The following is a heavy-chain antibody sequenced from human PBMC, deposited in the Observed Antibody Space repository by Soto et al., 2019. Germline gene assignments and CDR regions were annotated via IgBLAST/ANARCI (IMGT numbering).Heavy chain of an antibody. CDR3: ANSYESGVAP. CDR2: ISPDNGNK. J-gene: IGHJ5*02. V-gene: IGHV1-18*04. CDR1: GYSFAKYC. D-gene: IGHD3-10*01. Sequence: QLQLEQCGAGVMRPGASVWVSCEASGYSFAKYCLSWIRQAPGQGLEWMGWISPDNGNKEYAQKFQGSASMTRYPPSNTVYLEVRSLIYDDTAMYSCANSYESGVAPWAQCTGVSVSS.